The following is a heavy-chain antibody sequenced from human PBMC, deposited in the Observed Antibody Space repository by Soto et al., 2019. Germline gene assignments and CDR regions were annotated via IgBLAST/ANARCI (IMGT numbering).Heavy chain of an antibody. D-gene: IGHD2-15*01. Sequence: ASVTVSCKASGYTFTSYAMHWARQAPGQRLEWMGWINAGNGNTKYSQKFQGRVTITRDTSASTAYMELSSLRSEDTAVYYCARAGIGYCSGGSCYAAFDIWGQGTMVTVS. CDR1: GYTFTSYA. CDR3: ARAGIGYCSGGSCYAAFDI. CDR2: INAGNGNT. J-gene: IGHJ3*02. V-gene: IGHV1-3*01.